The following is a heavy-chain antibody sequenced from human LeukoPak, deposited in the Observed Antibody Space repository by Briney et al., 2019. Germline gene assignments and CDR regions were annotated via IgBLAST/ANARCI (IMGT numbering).Heavy chain of an antibody. CDR2: IYHSGST. D-gene: IGHD6-25*01. Sequence: SETLSLTCAVSGGSISSSNWWSCVRQPPGKGLEWIGEIYHSGSTNYNPSLKSRVTISVDKSKNQCSLKLSSVTTADTAVYYCARGCYSSGLDYWGQGTLVTVSS. CDR3: ARGCYSSGLDY. J-gene: IGHJ4*02. V-gene: IGHV4-4*02. CDR1: GGSISSSNW.